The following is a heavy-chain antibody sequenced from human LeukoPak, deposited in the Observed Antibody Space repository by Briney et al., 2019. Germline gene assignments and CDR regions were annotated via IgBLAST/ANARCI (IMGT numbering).Heavy chain of an antibody. V-gene: IGHV1-69*13. Sequence: GASVRVSCKASGYTFTRYGIGWVRQAPGQGLEWMGGIIPIFGTANYAQKFQGRVTITADESTSTAYMELSSLRSEDTAVYYCARQAYGDYDPHAFDIWGQGTMVTVSS. CDR1: GYTFTRYG. CDR3: ARQAYGDYDPHAFDI. CDR2: IIPIFGTA. J-gene: IGHJ3*02. D-gene: IGHD4-17*01.